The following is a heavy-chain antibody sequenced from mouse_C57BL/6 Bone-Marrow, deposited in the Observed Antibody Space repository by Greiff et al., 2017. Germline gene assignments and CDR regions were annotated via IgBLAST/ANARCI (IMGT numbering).Heavy chain of an antibody. CDR2: INPNNGGT. CDR3: ARDYYGSSVYFDY. D-gene: IGHD1-1*01. CDR1: GYTFTDYY. Sequence: VQLQQSGPELVKPGASVKISCKASGYTFTDYYMNWVKQSHGKSLEWIGDINPNNGGTSYNQTLKGKATLTVDKSSSTAYMELRSLTSEDSAFYYCARDYYGSSVYFDYWGQGTILTVSS. V-gene: IGHV1-26*01. J-gene: IGHJ2*01.